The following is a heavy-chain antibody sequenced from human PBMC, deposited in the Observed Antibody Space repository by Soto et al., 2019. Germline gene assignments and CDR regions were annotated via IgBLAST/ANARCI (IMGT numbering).Heavy chain of an antibody. J-gene: IGHJ6*02. V-gene: IGHV1-18*04. CDR2: ISAYNGNT. CDR1: GYTFTSYG. D-gene: IGHD2-2*01. CDR3: ARDLLYCSSTSCPPAGGMHV. Sequence: QVQLVQSGAEVKKPGASVKVSCKASGYTFTSYGISWVRQAPGQGLEWMGWISAYNGNTNYAQKLQGRVTMTTDTSKSRAYMEVRSLRSDDTAVYYCARDLLYCSSTSCPPAGGMHVWGQGTTVTVSS.